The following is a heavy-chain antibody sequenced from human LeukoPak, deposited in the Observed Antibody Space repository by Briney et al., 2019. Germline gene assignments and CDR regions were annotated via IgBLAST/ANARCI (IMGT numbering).Heavy chain of an antibody. Sequence: ASVKVSCKASGYTFTSYDINWVRQATGQGLEWIGWMNPNSGNTGYAQKFQGRVTMTRNTSISTAYMELSSLRSEDTAVYYCARGRFYDFWSGYYAGNWFDPWGQGTLVTVSS. D-gene: IGHD3-3*01. CDR3: ARGRFYDFWSGYYAGNWFDP. V-gene: IGHV1-8*01. J-gene: IGHJ5*02. CDR2: MNPNSGNT. CDR1: GYTFTSYD.